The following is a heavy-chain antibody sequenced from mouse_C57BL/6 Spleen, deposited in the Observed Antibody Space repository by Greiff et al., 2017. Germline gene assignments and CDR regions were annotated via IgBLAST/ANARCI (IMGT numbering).Heavy chain of an antibody. V-gene: IGHV1-55*01. Sequence: VQLQQSGAELVKPGASVKMSCKASGYTFTSYWITWVKQRPGQGLEWLGDIYPGSGSTNYNEKFKSKATLTVDTSSSTAYMQLSSLTSEDSAVYYGARGDWDGSYAMDYWGQGTSVTVSS. CDR2: IYPGSGST. CDR1: GYTFTSYW. D-gene: IGHD4-1*01. J-gene: IGHJ4*01. CDR3: ARGDWDGSYAMDY.